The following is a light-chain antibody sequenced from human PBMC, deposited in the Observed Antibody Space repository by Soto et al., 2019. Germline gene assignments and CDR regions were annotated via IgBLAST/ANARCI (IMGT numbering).Light chain of an antibody. CDR2: GSF. CDR3: QQYNDRPPIT. V-gene: IGKV3-15*01. J-gene: IGKJ5*01. CDR1: QSVDTN. Sequence: EIVLTQSPGTLSLSPGERATLSCRASQSVDTNYLAWYQQKPGQAPRLLIVGSFARATGIPARFSGSGSGSEFTLTISGLQSEDFAVYYCQQYNDRPPITFGQGTRLESK.